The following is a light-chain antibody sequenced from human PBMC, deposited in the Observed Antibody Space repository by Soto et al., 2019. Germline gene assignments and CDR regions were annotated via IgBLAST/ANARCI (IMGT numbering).Light chain of an antibody. V-gene: IGKV2D-29*02. CDR3: LQSTQLPPT. Sequence: EIVMTQTPLSLSVTPGQPASISCKSSQSLLHITGETFLFWYLQKPGQSPQLLIYEVSTRVSGVPDRFSGSGSGTDFTLKISRVETDDVGIYYCLQSTQLPPTFGQGTRLEI. J-gene: IGKJ5*01. CDR1: QSLLHITGETF. CDR2: EVS.